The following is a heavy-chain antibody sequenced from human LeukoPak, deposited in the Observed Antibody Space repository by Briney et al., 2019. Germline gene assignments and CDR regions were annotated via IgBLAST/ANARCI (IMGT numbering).Heavy chain of an antibody. D-gene: IGHD3-9*01. J-gene: IGHJ4*02. CDR3: ARVGDDILTGYGYDY. V-gene: IGHV4-59*01. Sequence: SETLSLTCTVSGGSISSYYRSWIRQPPGKGLEWIGYIYYSGSTNYNPSLKSRVTISVDTSKNQFSLKLSSVTAADTAVYYCARVGDDILTGYGYDYWGQGTLVTVSS. CDR2: IYYSGST. CDR1: GGSISSYY.